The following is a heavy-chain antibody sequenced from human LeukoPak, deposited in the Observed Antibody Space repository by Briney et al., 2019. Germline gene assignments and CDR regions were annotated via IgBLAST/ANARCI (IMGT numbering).Heavy chain of an antibody. Sequence: PSETLSLTCTVSGGSISSSSYYWGWIRQPPGKGLEWIGSIYYSGSTYYNPSLKSRVTISVDTSKNQFSLKLSSVTAADTAVYYCAREGLRLRYSYDSWGQGTLVTVSS. CDR3: AREGLRLRYSYDS. CDR1: GGSISSSSYY. CDR2: IYYSGST. D-gene: IGHD5-18*01. V-gene: IGHV4-39*07. J-gene: IGHJ4*02.